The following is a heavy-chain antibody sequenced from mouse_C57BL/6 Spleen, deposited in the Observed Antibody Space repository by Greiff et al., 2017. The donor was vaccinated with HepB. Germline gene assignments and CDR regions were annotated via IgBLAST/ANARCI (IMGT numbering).Heavy chain of an antibody. J-gene: IGHJ2*01. D-gene: IGHD4-1*01. CDR3: ARRGWDFYFDY. V-gene: IGHV2-2*01. CDR1: GFSLTSYG. Sequence: VQLKESGPGLVQPSQSLSITCTVSGFSLTSYGVHWVRQSPGKGLEWLGVIWSGGSTDYNAAFISRLSISKDNSKSQVFFKMNSLQADDTAIYYCARRGWDFYFDYWGQGTTLTVSS. CDR2: IWSGGST.